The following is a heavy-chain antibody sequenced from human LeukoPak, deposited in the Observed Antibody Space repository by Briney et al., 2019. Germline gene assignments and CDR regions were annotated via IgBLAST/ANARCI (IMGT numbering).Heavy chain of an antibody. CDR2: IYYTGST. CDR1: GGSISSGGYY. D-gene: IGHD2-21*01. Sequence: PSETLSLTCTVSGGSISSGGYYWSWIRRHPGKGLEWIAYIYYTGSTYYNPSLKSRLTISVDTSKNHFSLRLSSMTAADTAVYYCARVPSVIDAFDIWGQGTMVTVSS. J-gene: IGHJ3*02. CDR3: ARVPSVIDAFDI. V-gene: IGHV4-31*03.